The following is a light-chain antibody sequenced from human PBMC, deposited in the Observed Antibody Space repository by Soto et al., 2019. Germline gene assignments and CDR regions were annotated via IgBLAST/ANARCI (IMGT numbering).Light chain of an antibody. CDR2: GAS. CDR1: QNIARY. J-gene: IGKJ3*01. CDR3: QQYDNLPFT. Sequence: DIQMTQSPSSLSASVGDSVTITCRAGQNIARYLSWYQRKPGKAPMLLIYGASTLQGGVPSRFSGSGSGTEFTLTIDSLQPEDFATYYCQQYDNLPFTFGPGTKVDIK. V-gene: IGKV1-39*01.